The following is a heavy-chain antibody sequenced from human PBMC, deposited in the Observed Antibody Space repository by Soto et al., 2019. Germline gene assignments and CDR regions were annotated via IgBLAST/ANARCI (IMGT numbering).Heavy chain of an antibody. V-gene: IGHV1-3*01. J-gene: IGHJ3*02. Sequence: QVQLVQSGAEVKKPGASVKISCTASGYTFTNYAIHWVRQAPGQRLEWMGWINAGNGDTKYSQKFQGRVTITRDTSATTAYMELSSLRSEDTAVYYCARDRVVVVGATGAFDIWGQGTTVIVSS. D-gene: IGHD2-15*01. CDR3: ARDRVVVVGATGAFDI. CDR1: GYTFTNYA. CDR2: INAGNGDT.